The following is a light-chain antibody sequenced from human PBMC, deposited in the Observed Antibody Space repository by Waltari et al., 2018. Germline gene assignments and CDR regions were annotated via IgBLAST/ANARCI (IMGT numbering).Light chain of an antibody. CDR1: YSNIGSNA. J-gene: IGLJ2*01. V-gene: IGLV1-44*01. Sequence: QSVLTQPPSASGTPGQRVTISCSGSYSNIGSNAINWYQHLPGTAPKLLIYNNNQRPSGVPARFSGPKSGTPASLAISGLQSEDAADYYCAAWDDSLNGHVVFGGGTKLTVL. CDR3: AAWDDSLNGHVV. CDR2: NNN.